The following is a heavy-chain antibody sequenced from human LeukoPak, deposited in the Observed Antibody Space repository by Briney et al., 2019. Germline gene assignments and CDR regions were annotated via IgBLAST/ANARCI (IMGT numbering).Heavy chain of an antibody. V-gene: IGHV3-33*06. CDR3: AKTRGLWDHDWVDY. CDR2: IWYDGSNK. CDR1: GFXFSSYG. Sequence: GGSLRLSCAASGFXFSSYGIHWVRQAPGKGLEWVAVIWYDGSNKYYADSVKGRFTISRDNSKNTLYLQMNSLRAEDTAVYYCAKTRGLWDHDWVDYWGQGTLVTVSS. J-gene: IGHJ4*02. D-gene: IGHD3-9*01.